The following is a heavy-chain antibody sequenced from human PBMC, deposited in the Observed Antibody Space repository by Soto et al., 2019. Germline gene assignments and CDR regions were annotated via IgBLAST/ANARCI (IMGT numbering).Heavy chain of an antibody. V-gene: IGHV5-10-1*01. J-gene: IGHJ4*01. CDR1: EYKFVDFW. Sequence: LQKISNNGSEYKFVDFWSGRMSKMPGKDLEWMGRIDPSVSYTNCSPSFQGHVTISADKSISTAYPQWSSLKASDTAMYYCARFAPTYSSSWYLGGGRDYWGNGTLVTVS. CDR3: ARFAPTYSSSWYLGGGRDY. CDR2: IDPSVSYT. D-gene: IGHD6-13*01.